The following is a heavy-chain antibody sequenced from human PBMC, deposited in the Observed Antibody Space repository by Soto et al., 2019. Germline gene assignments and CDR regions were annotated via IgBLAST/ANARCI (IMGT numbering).Heavy chain of an antibody. Sequence: GCSLKLSCAAYGITFSNYAMNWVRQAPGKGLEWVSGISGSGDSTYYAESVKGRFTISRDNSKNTVYLQMNSLGAEDTAVYDCASRNYYDTSGYYYWYYFDFWGQGALVTVSS. V-gene: IGHV3-23*01. CDR2: ISGSGDST. CDR3: ASRNYYDTSGYYYWYYFDF. D-gene: IGHD3-22*01. CDR1: GITFSNYA. J-gene: IGHJ4*02.